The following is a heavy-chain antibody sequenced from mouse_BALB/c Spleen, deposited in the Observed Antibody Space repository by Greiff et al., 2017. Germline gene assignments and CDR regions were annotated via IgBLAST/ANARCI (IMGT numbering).Heavy chain of an antibody. J-gene: IGHJ3*01. CDR1: GFSLTSYG. CDR3: ARDHYYGYVGFAY. Sequence: VHLVESGPGLVAPSQSLSITCTVSGFSLTSYGVHWVRQPPGKGLEWLGVIWAGGSTNYNSALMSRLSISKDNSKSQVFLKMNSLQTDDTAMYYCARDHYYGYVGFAYWGQGTLVTVSA. CDR2: IWAGGST. D-gene: IGHD1-2*01. V-gene: IGHV2-9*02.